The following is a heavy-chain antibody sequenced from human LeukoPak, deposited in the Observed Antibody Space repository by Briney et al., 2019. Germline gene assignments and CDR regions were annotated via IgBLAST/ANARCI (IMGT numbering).Heavy chain of an antibody. V-gene: IGHV3-30*02. CDR2: IRPDGQNK. Sequence: PGGSLRLSCAASGFTFNGYGMYWVRQAPGKGPEWLAFIRPDGQNKYYAESVKGRFMMSRDNSKQTVDLHMSSLRDEDTARYYCAKEGEGSWDMDVWGTGTTVTVSS. CDR3: AKEGEGSWDMDV. J-gene: IGHJ6*03. CDR1: GFTFNGYG. D-gene: IGHD2-15*01.